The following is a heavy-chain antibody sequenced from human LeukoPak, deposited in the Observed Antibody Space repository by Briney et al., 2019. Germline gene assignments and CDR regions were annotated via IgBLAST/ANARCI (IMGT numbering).Heavy chain of an antibody. CDR2: ISWNSGTI. CDR3: AKGNGYSYEFYFDY. Sequence: PGGSLRLSCAASGFIFDDYAMHWVRQAPGKGLEWVSGISWNSGTIGYADSVKGRFTISRDNAKNSLYLQMNNLRAEDMALYYCAKGNGYSYEFYFDYWGQGILVTVSS. V-gene: IGHV3-9*03. D-gene: IGHD5-18*01. CDR1: GFIFDDYA. J-gene: IGHJ4*02.